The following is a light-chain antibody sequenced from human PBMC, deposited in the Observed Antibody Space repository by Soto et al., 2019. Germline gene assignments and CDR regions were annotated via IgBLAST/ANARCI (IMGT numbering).Light chain of an antibody. Sequence: DIVMTQSPDSLAVSLGERATINCKSSQSVLYSSNNKNKLAWYQQKPGQPPKLLIYWASTRESGVPDRFSGSASETDFPLTISSLEAEDVAVYYCQQYYSTTTFGGGTKVEIK. CDR1: QSVLYSSNNKNK. V-gene: IGKV4-1*01. CDR3: QQYYSTTT. CDR2: WAS. J-gene: IGKJ4*01.